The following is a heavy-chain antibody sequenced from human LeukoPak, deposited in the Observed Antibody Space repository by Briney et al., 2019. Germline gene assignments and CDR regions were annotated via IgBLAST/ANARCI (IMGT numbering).Heavy chain of an antibody. CDR1: GFTFSNFA. Sequence: GGSLRLSCVASGFTFSNFAMHWVRQTPGKGLVWISRISTDGSFTNYADSVKGRFTISRDNAKNSLYLQMSNLRAEDTAVYFCARGGGLDVWGQGATVTVSS. CDR3: ARGGGLDV. CDR2: ISTDGSFT. D-gene: IGHD3-16*01. V-gene: IGHV3-74*01. J-gene: IGHJ6*02.